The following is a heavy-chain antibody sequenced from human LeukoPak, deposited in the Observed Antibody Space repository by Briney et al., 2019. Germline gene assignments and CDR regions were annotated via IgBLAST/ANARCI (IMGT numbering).Heavy chain of an antibody. Sequence: SETLSLTCAVSGDSISNHIYYWDWIRQTLGKGLEWIGAVYYTGNAYYNPSLKSRVTISVDTSDNRFSLHLSSVNAADTAIYYCARLRALSGHRGAFDIWGQGTLVTVSS. D-gene: IGHD5/OR15-5a*01. CDR3: ARLRALSGHRGAFDI. CDR2: VYYTGNA. CDR1: GDSISNHIYY. V-gene: IGHV4-39*01. J-gene: IGHJ3*02.